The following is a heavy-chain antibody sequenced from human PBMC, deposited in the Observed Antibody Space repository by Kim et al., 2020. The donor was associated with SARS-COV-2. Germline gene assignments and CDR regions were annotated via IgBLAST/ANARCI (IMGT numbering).Heavy chain of an antibody. J-gene: IGHJ5*02. CDR2: IYSGDST. V-gene: IGHV3-53*01. D-gene: IGHD3-16*01. CDR3: LGGPTRLYL. Sequence: GGSLRLSCAASGFKVSSNYMSWGRQAPGKGLEWVSLIYSGDSTYSADSVKGRFTISRVNSKNTLDFLMNSLTVVDTDVYDCLGGPTRLYLCGRGTRVTV. CDR1: GFKVSSNY.